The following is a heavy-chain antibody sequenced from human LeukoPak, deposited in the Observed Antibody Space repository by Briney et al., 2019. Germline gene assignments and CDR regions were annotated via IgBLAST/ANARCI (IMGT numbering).Heavy chain of an antibody. CDR3: AKVHPYCSSTSCYLHY. D-gene: IGHD2-2*01. V-gene: IGHV3-66*01. J-gene: IGHJ4*02. CDR2: IYSGGST. CDR1: GFTVSSNY. Sequence: GGSLRLSCAASGFTVSSNYMSWVRQAPGKGLEWVSVIYSGGSTYYADSVKGRFTISRDNSKNTLYLQMNSLRAEDTAVYYCAKVHPYCSSTSCYLHYWGQGTLVTVSS.